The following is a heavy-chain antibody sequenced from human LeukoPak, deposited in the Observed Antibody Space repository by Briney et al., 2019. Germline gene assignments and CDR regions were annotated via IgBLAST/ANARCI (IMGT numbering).Heavy chain of an antibody. CDR3: AKEAGLAVAGPSETFDY. V-gene: IGHV3-30*18. Sequence: GGSLRLSCAASGFTFSSYGMHWVRQAPGKGLEWVACISYDGSSKTYADSLKGRFTISRDKSENTLYLQMNSLGAEDTAVYYCAKEAGLAVAGPSETFDYWGQGTLVTVSS. CDR2: ISYDGSSK. CDR1: GFTFSSYG. D-gene: IGHD6-19*01. J-gene: IGHJ4*02.